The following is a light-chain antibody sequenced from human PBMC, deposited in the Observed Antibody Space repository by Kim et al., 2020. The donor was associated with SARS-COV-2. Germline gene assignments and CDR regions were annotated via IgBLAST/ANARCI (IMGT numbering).Light chain of an antibody. CDR3: QQYGTSPWT. J-gene: IGKJ1*01. V-gene: IGKV3-20*01. Sequence: SPGERATLSCRASQSVRGNYLAWYQQKPGQAPRLLIFGASNRVTGIPDRFSGSGSGTDFTLTISRLEPEDFAVYYCQQYGTSPWTFGQGTKVDIK. CDR2: GAS. CDR1: QSVRGNY.